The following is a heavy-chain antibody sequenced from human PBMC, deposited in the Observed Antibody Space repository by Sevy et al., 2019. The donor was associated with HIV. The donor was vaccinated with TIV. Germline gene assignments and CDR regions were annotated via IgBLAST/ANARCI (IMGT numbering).Heavy chain of an antibody. CDR1: GFTFSSYA. J-gene: IGHJ1*01. CDR3: ARNTASSAQIGYFQH. D-gene: IGHD3-22*01. CDR2: ISGSGGST. V-gene: IGHV3-23*01. Sequence: GGSLRLSCAASGFTFSSYAMSWVRQAPGKGLEWVSAISGSGGSTYYADSVKGRFTISGDNSKNTLYLQMNSLRAEDTAVYYCARNTASSAQIGYFQHWGQGTLVTVSS.